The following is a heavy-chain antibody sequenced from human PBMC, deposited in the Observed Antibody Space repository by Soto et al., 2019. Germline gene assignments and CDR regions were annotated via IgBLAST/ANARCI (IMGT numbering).Heavy chain of an antibody. Sequence: PSETLSLTCTVSGGSISSYYCSWIRQPPGKGLEWIGYIYYSGSTNYNPSLKSRVTISVDTSKNQFSLKLSSVTAADTAVYYCARQYCSGGSCYYEYYFDYWGQGTLVTVSS. CDR1: GGSISSYY. V-gene: IGHV4-59*08. CDR2: IYYSGST. J-gene: IGHJ4*02. CDR3: ARQYCSGGSCYYEYYFDY. D-gene: IGHD2-15*01.